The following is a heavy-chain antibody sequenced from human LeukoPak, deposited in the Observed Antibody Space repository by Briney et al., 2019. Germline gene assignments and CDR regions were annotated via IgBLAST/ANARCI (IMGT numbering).Heavy chain of an antibody. CDR1: GYTLTELS. Sequence: ASVKVSCKVSGYTLTELSMHWVRQAPGKGLEWMGGFDPEDGETIYAQKFKGRVTMTEDTSTDTAYMELSSLRSEDTAVYYCASCPYDYFWGSYRSWVYWGQGTLVTVSS. CDR3: ASCPYDYFWGSYRSWVY. D-gene: IGHD3-16*02. J-gene: IGHJ4*02. V-gene: IGHV1-24*01. CDR2: FDPEDGET.